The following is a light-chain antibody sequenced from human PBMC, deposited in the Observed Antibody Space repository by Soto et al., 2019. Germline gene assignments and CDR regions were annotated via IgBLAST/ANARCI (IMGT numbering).Light chain of an antibody. J-gene: IGLJ3*02. CDR3: SSYTQFSTVV. CDR2: EVS. V-gene: IGLV2-18*02. Sequence: QSALTQPPSVSGSPGQSVTISCTGTSTDFVSYNRVSWYQQPPGTAPKLMIYEVSNRPSGISSRFSGSKSGNTASLTISGLQAEDEADYYCSSYTQFSTVVFGGGTQLTVL. CDR1: STDFVSYNR.